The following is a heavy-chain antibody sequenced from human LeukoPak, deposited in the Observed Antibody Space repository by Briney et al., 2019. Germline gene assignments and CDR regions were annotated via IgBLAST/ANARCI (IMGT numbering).Heavy chain of an antibody. J-gene: IGHJ4*02. Sequence: SETLSLTCAVYGGSFSGYYWSWIRQPPGKGPEWIGEINHSGSTNYNPSLKSRVTISVDTSKNQFSLKLSSVTAADTAVYYCASRVAVAGPFDYWGQGTLVTVSS. CDR1: GGSFSGYY. V-gene: IGHV4-34*01. CDR2: INHSGST. D-gene: IGHD6-19*01. CDR3: ASRVAVAGPFDY.